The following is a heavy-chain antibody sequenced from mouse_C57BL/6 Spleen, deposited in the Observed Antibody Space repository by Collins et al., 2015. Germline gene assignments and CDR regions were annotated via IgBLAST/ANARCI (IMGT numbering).Heavy chain of an antibody. Sequence: EVQLQQSGTVLARPGASVKMSCKTSGYTFTSYWMHWVKQRPGQGLEWIGAIYPGNSDTSYNQKFKGKAKLTAVTSASTAYMELSSLTNGDSAVYYCTRGDYGSSLPFAYWGQGTLVTVSA. CDR3: TRGDYGSSLPFAY. CDR1: GYTFTSYW. V-gene: IGHV1-5*01. D-gene: IGHD1-1*01. J-gene: IGHJ3*01. CDR2: IYPGNSDT.